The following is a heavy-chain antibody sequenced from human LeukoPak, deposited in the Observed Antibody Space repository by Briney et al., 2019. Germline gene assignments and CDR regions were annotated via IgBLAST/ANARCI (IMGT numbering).Heavy chain of an antibody. J-gene: IGHJ4*02. D-gene: IGHD1-26*01. V-gene: IGHV3-74*01. Sequence: GGSLRLSCAASGFAFSSYWMYWVRQAPGKGLVWVSRISNDGTTTNYADSVKGRFTISRDNAKNTMYLQVNSPRTEDTAVYYCVRDGPLGSYLDYWGQGTLVTVSS. CDR2: ISNDGTTT. CDR3: VRDGPLGSYLDY. CDR1: GFAFSSYW.